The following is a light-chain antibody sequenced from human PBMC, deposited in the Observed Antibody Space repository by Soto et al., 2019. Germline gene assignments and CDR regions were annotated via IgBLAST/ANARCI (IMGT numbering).Light chain of an antibody. CDR3: QQYTKWPPYT. J-gene: IGKJ2*01. Sequence: EIVMTQSPANLSVSPGERATLSCRASQSVSSNLAWYQQKPGQGPRLLIYGASTRATSIPARFSGSGSGTEITLTINSLQSEDFAAYYCQQYTKWPPYTFGQGTKLEIK. CDR1: QSVSSN. V-gene: IGKV3-15*01. CDR2: GAS.